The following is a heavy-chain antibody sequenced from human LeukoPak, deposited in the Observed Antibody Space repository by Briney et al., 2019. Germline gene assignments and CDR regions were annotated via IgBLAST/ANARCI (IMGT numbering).Heavy chain of an antibody. Sequence: PGGSLRLSCAASGFTFSSYWMNWVRQAPGKGLEWVAVISYDGSNKYYADSVKGRFTISRDNSKNSLYLQMNSLRAEDTAVYYCARGNGYSYGYPSDYWGQGTLVTVSS. CDR1: GFTFSSYW. CDR3: ARGNGYSYGYPSDY. J-gene: IGHJ4*02. D-gene: IGHD5-18*01. CDR2: ISYDGSNK. V-gene: IGHV3-30-3*01.